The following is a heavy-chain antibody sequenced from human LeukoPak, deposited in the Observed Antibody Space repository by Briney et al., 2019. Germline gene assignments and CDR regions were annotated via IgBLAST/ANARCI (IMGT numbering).Heavy chain of an antibody. J-gene: IGHJ6*03. CDR1: GCSISSGYY. CDR3: ARLGRGYYYYYMDV. V-gene: IGHV4-34*01. Sequence: SETLSLTCTVSGCSISSGYYWSWIRQPPGKGLEWIGEINHSGSTNYNPSLKSRVTISVDTSKNQFSLKLSSVTAADTAVYYCARLGRGYYYYYMDVWGKGTTVTVSS. D-gene: IGHD3-10*01. CDR2: INHSGST.